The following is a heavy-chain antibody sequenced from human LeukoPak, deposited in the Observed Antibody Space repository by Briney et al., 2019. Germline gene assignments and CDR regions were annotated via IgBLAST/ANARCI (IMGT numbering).Heavy chain of an antibody. CDR2: IYASGTT. Sequence: SETLSLTCTVSGGSIRSYYWNWIRQPAGKGLEWIGRIYASGTTNYNSSLKSRATMSVATSKNQFSLKLNSVTAADTAVYYCARDRDWNYAFDIWGQGTMVTVS. J-gene: IGHJ3*02. D-gene: IGHD1-7*01. CDR1: GGSIRSYY. V-gene: IGHV4-4*07. CDR3: ARDRDWNYAFDI.